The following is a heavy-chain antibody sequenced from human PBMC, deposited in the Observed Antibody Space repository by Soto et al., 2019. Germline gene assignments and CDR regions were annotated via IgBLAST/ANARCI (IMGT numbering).Heavy chain of an antibody. CDR3: ARDLFQWPPLGYYGMDV. CDR2: ISDYNGNI. V-gene: IGHV1-18*01. CDR1: GYTFTRYG. J-gene: IGHJ6*02. D-gene: IGHD6-19*01. Sequence: ASVKVSCKASGYTFTRYGISWVRQAPGQGLECMGWISDYNGNINYAQKFQGRVTMTTDTSTSTAYMELRSLRSDDTAVYYCARDLFQWPPLGYYGMDVWGQGTTVTV.